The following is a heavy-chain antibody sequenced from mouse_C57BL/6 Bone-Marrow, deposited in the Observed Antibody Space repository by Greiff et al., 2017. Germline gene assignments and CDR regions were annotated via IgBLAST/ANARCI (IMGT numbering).Heavy chain of an antibody. Sequence: EVQLVESGGGLVQPGGSMKLSCVASGFTFSNYWMNWVRQSPEKGLEWVAQIRLKSDNYATHYAESVKGRFTISRDDSKSSVYLQMNNLRAEDTGIYYGIYDGYYVYWYFDVWGTGTTVTVSS. V-gene: IGHV6-3*01. CDR3: IYDGYYVYWYFDV. CDR2: IRLKSDNYAT. CDR1: GFTFSNYW. J-gene: IGHJ1*03. D-gene: IGHD2-3*01.